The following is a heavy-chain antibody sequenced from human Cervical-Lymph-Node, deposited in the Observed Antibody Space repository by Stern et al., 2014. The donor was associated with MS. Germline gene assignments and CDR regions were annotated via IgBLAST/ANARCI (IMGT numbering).Heavy chain of an antibody. V-gene: IGHV1-58*02. D-gene: IGHD3-10*01. J-gene: IGHJ6*02. CDR2: IFADRADT. CDR3: AAEGQYIRSGIYHYTGMDV. CDR1: GFTFVSYA. Sequence: QMQLVQSGPEVKPPVTSVRVSCKASGFTFVSYAMQWVRQARGQGLEWIGFIFADRADTRYAQKFRDRVTISSDMSTSTVNMELSSLRSEDTAVYYCAAEGQYIRSGIYHYTGMDVWGQGTTVTVSS.